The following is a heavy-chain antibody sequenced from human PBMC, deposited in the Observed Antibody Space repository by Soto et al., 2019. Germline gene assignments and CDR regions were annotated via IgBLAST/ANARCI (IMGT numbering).Heavy chain of an antibody. Sequence: LRLSCAASGFTFSSYWMSWVRQAPGKGLEWVANIKQDGSEKYYVDSVKGRFTISRDNAKNSLYLQMNSLRAEDTAVYYCARDLMITFGGVIANYYYYGMDVWGQGTTVTVSS. V-gene: IGHV3-7*01. J-gene: IGHJ6*02. CDR3: ARDLMITFGGVIANYYYYGMDV. D-gene: IGHD3-16*02. CDR1: GFTFSSYW. CDR2: IKQDGSEK.